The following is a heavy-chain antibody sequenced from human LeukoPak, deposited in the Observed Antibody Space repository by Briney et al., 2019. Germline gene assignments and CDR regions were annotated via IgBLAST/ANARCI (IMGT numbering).Heavy chain of an antibody. CDR1: GGSFSGYY. Sequence: PSETLSLTCAVYGGSFSGYYWSWIRQPPGKGLEWIGEINHSGSTYYNTSHKSRVTISVDTSKNQSSLKMSSVTAADTAVYYCARQFSSQYYDILTGYYSPGGDFDYWGQGALVTVSS. D-gene: IGHD3-9*01. CDR2: INHSGST. V-gene: IGHV4-34*01. J-gene: IGHJ4*02. CDR3: ARQFSSQYYDILTGYYSPGGDFDY.